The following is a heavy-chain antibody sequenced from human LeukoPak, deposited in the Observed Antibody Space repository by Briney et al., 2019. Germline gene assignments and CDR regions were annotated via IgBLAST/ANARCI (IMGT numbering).Heavy chain of an antibody. V-gene: IGHV3-74*01. J-gene: IGHJ4*02. D-gene: IGHD6-19*01. CDR3: ARGRGSGASDF. Sequence: GGSLRLSCAASGFTFSDYYMSWIRQAPGKGLVWVSRVSLNGSTTTYADSVKGLFTISRDNAKNTLYLQMNSLRAGDTAVYYCARGRGSGASDFWGQGTLVSVSS. CDR2: VSLNGSTT. CDR1: GFTFSDYY.